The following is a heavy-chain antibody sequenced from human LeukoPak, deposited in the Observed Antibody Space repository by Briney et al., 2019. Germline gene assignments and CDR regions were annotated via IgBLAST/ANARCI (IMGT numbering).Heavy chain of an antibody. V-gene: IGHV3-30*04. D-gene: IGHD3-22*01. CDR3: ARGYDSSGYYYPWHY. CDR2: ISYDGSNK. CDR1: GFTFSNYA. J-gene: IGHJ4*02. Sequence: GRSLRLSCAASGFTFSNYAMHWVRQAPGKGLEWVAVISYDGSNKYYADSVKGRFTISRDNSKNTPYLQMNSLRAEDTAVYYCARGYDSSGYYYPWHYWGQGTLVTVSS.